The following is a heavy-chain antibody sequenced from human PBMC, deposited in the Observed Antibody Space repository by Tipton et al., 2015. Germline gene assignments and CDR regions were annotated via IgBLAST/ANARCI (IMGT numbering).Heavy chain of an antibody. D-gene: IGHD2-15*01. Sequence: SLRLSCAVYGGSFSGYYWSWIRQPPGKGLEWVSYISSSSSTIYYADSVKGRFTVSRDNAKESLYLQMNSLRAEDTAVYYCARLVGVGSYYFDYWGQGTLVTVSS. CDR2: ISSSSSTI. V-gene: IGHV3-11*01. CDR1: GGSFSGYY. J-gene: IGHJ4*02. CDR3: ARLVGVGSYYFDY.